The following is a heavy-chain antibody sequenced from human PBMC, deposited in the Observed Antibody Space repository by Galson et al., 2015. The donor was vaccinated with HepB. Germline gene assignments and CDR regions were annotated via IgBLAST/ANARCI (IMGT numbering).Heavy chain of an antibody. D-gene: IGHD3-3*01. CDR3: ARVAILNAFDI. Sequence: LSLTCAVYGGSFSNSYWSWIRQPPGKGLEWIGQIIHSGSTKYNPSLKSRVTISIDTSKNQFSLKLSSVTAADTAVYYCARVAILNAFDIWGQGTMVTVSS. CDR1: GGSFSNSY. CDR2: IIHSGST. V-gene: IGHV4-34*12. J-gene: IGHJ3*02.